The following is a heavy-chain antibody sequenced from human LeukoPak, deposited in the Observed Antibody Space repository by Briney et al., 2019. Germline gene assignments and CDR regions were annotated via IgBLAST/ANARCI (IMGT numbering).Heavy chain of an antibody. CDR1: GYTFTSYD. J-gene: IGHJ5*02. CDR2: MNPNSGNT. D-gene: IGHD6-19*01. V-gene: IGHV1-8*01. Sequence: ASVKVSCKASGYTFTSYDINWVRQATGQGLEWMGWMNPNSGNTGYAQKFQGRVTMTRNTSISTAYMELSSLRSEDTAVYYCARRRWVGSSGWKNWFDPWGQGTLVTVSS. CDR3: ARRRWVGSSGWKNWFDP.